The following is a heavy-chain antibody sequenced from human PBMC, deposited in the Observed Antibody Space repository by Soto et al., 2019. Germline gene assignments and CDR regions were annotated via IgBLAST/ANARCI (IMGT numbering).Heavy chain of an antibody. D-gene: IGHD2-2*01. CDR2: INAGNGNT. J-gene: IGHJ3*02. CDR1: GYTFTNYA. Sequence: QVQLVQSGAEVKKPGASVKVSCKASGYTFTNYAMHWVRQAPGQRPEWMGWINAGNGNTKFSQRFQGRVTITRDTSANIAYMELSSLTSEDTAVYYCARAGFCSTTSCPDAFDIWGQGTMVTVSS. V-gene: IGHV1-3*01. CDR3: ARAGFCSTTSCPDAFDI.